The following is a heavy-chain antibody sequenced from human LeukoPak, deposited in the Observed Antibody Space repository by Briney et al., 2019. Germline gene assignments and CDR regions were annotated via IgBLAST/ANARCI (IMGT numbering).Heavy chain of an antibody. CDR3: ARDYYDSSGYYEH. V-gene: IGHV3-33*01. CDR2: IWYDGSNK. Sequence: GSLRLSCAASGFTFSSYGMHWVRQAPGKGLEWVAVIWYDGSNKYYADSVKGRFTISRDNSKNTLHLQMNSLRAEDTAVYYCARDYYDSSGYYEHWGQGTLVTVSS. D-gene: IGHD3-22*01. J-gene: IGHJ1*01. CDR1: GFTFSSYG.